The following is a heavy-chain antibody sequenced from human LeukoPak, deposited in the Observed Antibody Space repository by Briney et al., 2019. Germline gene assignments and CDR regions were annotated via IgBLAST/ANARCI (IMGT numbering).Heavy chain of an antibody. V-gene: IGHV3-7*01. D-gene: IGHD6-13*01. CDR3: ARDGTAAGLYFDL. J-gene: IGHJ4*01. CDR1: GFTFTDYW. CDR2: IRQDGSEK. Sequence: GGSMRLSCEVSGFTFTDYWMNWVRQAPGKGPEWVASIRQDGSEKTYVDSVKGRFTISRDNTKNSLSLQLNGLRAEDTAVYYCARDGTAAGLYFDLWGQGTLVTVSS.